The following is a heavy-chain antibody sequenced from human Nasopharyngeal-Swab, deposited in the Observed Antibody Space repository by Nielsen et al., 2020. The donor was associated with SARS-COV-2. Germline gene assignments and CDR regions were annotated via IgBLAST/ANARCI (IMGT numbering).Heavy chain of an antibody. CDR2: IYSDDTT. V-gene: IGHV3-53*01. D-gene: IGHD4-23*01. Sequence: WIRQPPGKGLEWVSLIYSDDTTYYPDSVKGRFSFSRDNSKNTMYLQMNSLRAEDTAVYYCATEGGLDYGGKWGAFDIWGQGTMVTVSS. J-gene: IGHJ3*02. CDR3: ATEGGLDYGGKWGAFDI.